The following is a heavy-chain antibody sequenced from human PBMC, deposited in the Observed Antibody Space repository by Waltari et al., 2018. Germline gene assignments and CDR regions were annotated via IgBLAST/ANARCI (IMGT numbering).Heavy chain of an antibody. Sequence: QVQLQESGPGLVKPSETLSLTCTVSGDSINNYYWGWIRQPPGMRLEWIGYISHTGITRYSPSLKSRVTISVDTSKNQFSLRLESVGAADTAVYYCARSFDFWSGYSLGYWGQGTLVTVAS. D-gene: IGHD3-3*01. CDR1: GDSINNYY. CDR3: ARSFDFWSGYSLGY. CDR2: ISHTGIT. J-gene: IGHJ4*02. V-gene: IGHV4-59*01.